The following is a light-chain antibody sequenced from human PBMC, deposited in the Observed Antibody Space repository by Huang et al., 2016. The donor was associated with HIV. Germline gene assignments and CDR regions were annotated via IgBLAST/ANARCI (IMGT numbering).Light chain of an antibody. J-gene: IGKJ1*01. CDR2: GAS. Sequence: DIQMTQSPSSLSASVGDRVTITCRASQGISNYLAWYQQKPGKAPKLLLYGASRLESGVPSRCSGNRSGTDFTLTISTLQPEDFATYYCQQYYSTPPWTFGQGTKVEI. CDR3: QQYYSTPPWT. V-gene: IGKV1-NL1*01. CDR1: QGISNY.